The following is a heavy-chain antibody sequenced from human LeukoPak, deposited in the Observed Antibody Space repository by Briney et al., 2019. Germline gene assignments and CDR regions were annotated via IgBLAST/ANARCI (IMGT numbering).Heavy chain of an antibody. D-gene: IGHD2-2*01. CDR1: GFTFSSYA. CDR3: AKQAAPPPPSPDIVVVPAAISGPVYYFDY. J-gene: IGHJ4*02. V-gene: IGHV3-23*01. Sequence: GGSLRLSCAASGFTFSSYAMSWVRQAPGKGLEWVSAISGSGGSTYYADSVKGRFTISRDNSKNTLYLQMNSLRAEDTAVYYCAKQAAPPPPSPDIVVVPAAISGPVYYFDYWGQGTLVTVSS. CDR2: ISGSGGST.